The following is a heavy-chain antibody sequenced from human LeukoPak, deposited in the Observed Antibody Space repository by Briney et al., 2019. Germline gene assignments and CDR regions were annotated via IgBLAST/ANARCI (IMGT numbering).Heavy chain of an antibody. J-gene: IGHJ4*02. V-gene: IGHV4-34*01. CDR1: GFTVSSNY. Sequence: PGGSLRLSCAASGFTVSSNYMSWVRQAPGKGLEWIGEINHSGSTNYNPSLKSRVTISVDTSKNQFSLKLSSVTAADTAVYYCARLPRRLLPERTPPSDYWGQGTLVTVSS. CDR3: ARLPRRLLPERTPPSDY. CDR2: INHSGST. D-gene: IGHD3-22*01.